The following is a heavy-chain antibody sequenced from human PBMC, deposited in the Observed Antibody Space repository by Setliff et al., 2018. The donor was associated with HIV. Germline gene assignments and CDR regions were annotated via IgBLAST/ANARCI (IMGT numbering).Heavy chain of an antibody. J-gene: IGHJ4*02. CDR1: GGSFSDYY. CDR2: INHSGST. Sequence: SETLSLTCGVYGGSFSDYYWTWIRQPPGKEPEWIGEINHSGSTNYNPSLKSRVTISVDTSKNQFSLKLTSVTAADTAVYYCARGALSLTMTKLLSFFDSWGQGTQVTVSS. D-gene: IGHD3-22*01. CDR3: ARGALSLTMTKLLSFFDS. V-gene: IGHV4-34*01.